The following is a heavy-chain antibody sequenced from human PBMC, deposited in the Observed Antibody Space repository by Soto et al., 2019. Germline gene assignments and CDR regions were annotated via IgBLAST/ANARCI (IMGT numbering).Heavy chain of an antibody. V-gene: IGHV3-23*01. CDR3: AKDLRGTRYYYYGMDV. J-gene: IGHJ6*02. CDR2: ISGSGGST. Sequence: PGGSLRLSCAASGFTFSSYAIIWVRQPAGKGLEWVSAISGSGGSTYYADSVKGRFTISRDNSKSTLYLQMNSLRAEDTAVYYCAKDLRGTRYYYYGMDVWGQGTTVTVSS. CDR1: GFTFSSYA. D-gene: IGHD3-16*01.